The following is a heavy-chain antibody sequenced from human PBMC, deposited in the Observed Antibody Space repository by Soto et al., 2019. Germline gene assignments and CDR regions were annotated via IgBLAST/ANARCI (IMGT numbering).Heavy chain of an antibody. CDR1: GGSISSGGYY. Sequence: ASETLSLTCTVSGGSISSGGYYWSWIRQHPGKGLEWIGYIYYSGSTYYNPSLKSRVTISVDTSKNQFSLKLSSVTAADTAVYYCARDHFLTIFGVARQTNWFDPWGQGTLVTVSS. D-gene: IGHD3-3*01. CDR2: IYYSGST. J-gene: IGHJ5*02. CDR3: ARDHFLTIFGVARQTNWFDP. V-gene: IGHV4-31*03.